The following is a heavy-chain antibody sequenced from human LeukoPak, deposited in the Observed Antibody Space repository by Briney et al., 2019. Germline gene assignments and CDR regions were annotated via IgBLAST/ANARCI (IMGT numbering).Heavy chain of an antibody. Sequence: SVKVSCKGSGGTFSSYTISWVRQAPGQGLEGMGRIFHILGIANYLQKLRGRVTLTADKSTSTAHMELSSPRSEDTAVYYCAGKTGTPINCFDPCGQGHRVTVS. J-gene: IGHJ5*02. D-gene: IGHD1-1*01. CDR1: GGTFSSYT. CDR2: IFHILGIA. V-gene: IGHV1-69*02. CDR3: AGKTGTPINCFDP.